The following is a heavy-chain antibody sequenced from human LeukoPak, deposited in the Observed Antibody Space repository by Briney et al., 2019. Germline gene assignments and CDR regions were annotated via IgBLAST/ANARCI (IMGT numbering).Heavy chain of an antibody. CDR2: ISYDGSNK. J-gene: IGHJ1*01. Sequence: GGSLRLSCAASGFTFSSYAMHWVRQAPGKGLEWVAVISYDGSNKYYADSVKGRFTISRDNSKNTLYLQMNSLRAEDTAVYYCARPLGGAYDSSGYRSGNYFQHWGQGTLVTVSS. V-gene: IGHV3-30-3*01. D-gene: IGHD3-22*01. CDR1: GFTFSSYA. CDR3: ARPLGGAYDSSGYRSGNYFQH.